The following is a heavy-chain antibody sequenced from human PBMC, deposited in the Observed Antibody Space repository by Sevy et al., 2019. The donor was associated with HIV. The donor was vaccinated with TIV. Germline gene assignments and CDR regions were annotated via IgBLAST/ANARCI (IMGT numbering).Heavy chain of an antibody. J-gene: IGHJ6*02. CDR3: AREQYSSSWSENYYYYGMDV. D-gene: IGHD6-13*01. CDR1: GFTFSSYS. Sequence: GGSLRLSCAASGFTFSSYSMNWVRQAPGKGLEWVSYISSSSSTIYYADSVKGRFHISRDNAKNSLYVQMNSLRAEDTAVYYCAREQYSSSWSENYYYYGMDVWGQGTTVTVSS. CDR2: ISSSSSTI. V-gene: IGHV3-48*01.